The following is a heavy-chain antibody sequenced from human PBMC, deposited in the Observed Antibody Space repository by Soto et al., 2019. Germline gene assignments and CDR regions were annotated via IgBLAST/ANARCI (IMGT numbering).Heavy chain of an antibody. V-gene: IGHV1-69*13. D-gene: IGHD3-10*01. Sequence: SVKVSCKASGGTFSSYAISWVRQAPGQGLEWMGGIIPIFGTANYAQKFQGRVTITADESTSTAYMELSSLRSEDTAVYYCARDYGSGSYYNFYYYGMDVWGQGTTVTAP. CDR1: GGTFSSYA. CDR2: IIPIFGTA. J-gene: IGHJ6*02. CDR3: ARDYGSGSYYNFYYYGMDV.